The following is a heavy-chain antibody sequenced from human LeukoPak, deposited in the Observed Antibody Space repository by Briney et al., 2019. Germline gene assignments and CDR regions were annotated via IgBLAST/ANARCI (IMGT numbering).Heavy chain of an antibody. Sequence: GASVKVSCKASGYTFTSYDINWVRQATGQGLEWMGWMNPNSGNTGYAQKFQGRVTMTRNTSISTAYMELSSLRSEDTAVYYCAREAEDDSSGYYVRTWDYWGQGTLVTVSS. J-gene: IGHJ4*02. CDR3: AREAEDDSSGYYVRTWDY. D-gene: IGHD3-22*01. CDR1: GYTFTSYD. V-gene: IGHV1-8*01. CDR2: MNPNSGNT.